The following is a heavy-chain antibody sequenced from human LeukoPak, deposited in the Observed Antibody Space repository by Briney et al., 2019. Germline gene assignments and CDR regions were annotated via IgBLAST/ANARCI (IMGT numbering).Heavy chain of an antibody. J-gene: IGHJ4*02. Sequence: GRSLRLSCAASGFTFSSYAMHWVRQAPGKGLEWVAVISYDGSNKYYADSVKGRFTISRDNSKNTLYLQMSSLRAEDTAVYYCASLGDVGGYNLDYWGQGTLVTVSS. CDR3: ASLGDVGGYNLDY. CDR1: GFTFSSYA. D-gene: IGHD5-24*01. CDR2: ISYDGSNK. V-gene: IGHV3-30-3*01.